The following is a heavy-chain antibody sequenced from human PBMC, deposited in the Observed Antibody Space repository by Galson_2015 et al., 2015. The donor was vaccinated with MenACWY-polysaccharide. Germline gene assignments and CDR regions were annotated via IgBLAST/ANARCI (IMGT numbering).Heavy chain of an antibody. D-gene: IGHD2-2*02. Sequence: SVKVSCKASGYTFTSYDINWVRQATGQGLEWMGWMNPNSGNTGYAQKFQGRVTMTRNTSISTAYMELSSLRSEDTAVYYCARGPRLRTYCSSTSCYTRAYYYYGMDVWGQGTTVTVSS. J-gene: IGHJ6*02. CDR2: MNPNSGNT. CDR3: ARGPRLRTYCSSTSCYTRAYYYYGMDV. CDR1: GYTFTSYD. V-gene: IGHV1-8*01.